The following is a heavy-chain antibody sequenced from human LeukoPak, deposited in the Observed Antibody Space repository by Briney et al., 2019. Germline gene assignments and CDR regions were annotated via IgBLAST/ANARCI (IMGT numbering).Heavy chain of an antibody. CDR2: IKSKTDGGTT. Sequence: PGGSLRLSCAVSGFTFSNAWMSWVRQAPGKGLEWVGRIKSKTDGGTTDDAAPVKGRFTISRDDSKNTLYLQMNSLKTEDTAVYCCTTVYYYDSSGYHYFDSWGQGTLVTVSS. CDR3: TTVYYYDSSGYHYFDS. CDR1: GFTFSNAW. V-gene: IGHV3-15*01. J-gene: IGHJ4*02. D-gene: IGHD3-22*01.